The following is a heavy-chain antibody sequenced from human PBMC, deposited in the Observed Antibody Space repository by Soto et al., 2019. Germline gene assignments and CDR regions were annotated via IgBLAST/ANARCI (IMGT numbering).Heavy chain of an antibody. J-gene: IGHJ4*02. V-gene: IGHV1-46*03. CDR1: GYTFTSYF. CDR3: ARVYCSGGSCYSIDY. Sequence: QVQLVQSGDEVKKPGASVKVSCKASGYTFTSYFMHWVRQAPGQGLEWMGIINPSGGSTIYAQKFQGRVTITRDTSTSTAYMELSSLKSEDTAVYYCARVYCSGGSCYSIDYWGQGTLVTVSS. D-gene: IGHD2-15*01. CDR2: INPSGGST.